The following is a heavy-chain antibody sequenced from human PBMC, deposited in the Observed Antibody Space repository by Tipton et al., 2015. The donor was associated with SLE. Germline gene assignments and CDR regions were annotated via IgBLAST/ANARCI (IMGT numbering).Heavy chain of an antibody. V-gene: IGHV4-59*08. D-gene: IGHD4-23*01. Sequence: LRLSCTVSGGSISSYYWSWIRQPPGKGLEWIGYIYYSGSTNYNPSLKSRVTISVDTSKNQFSLKLSSVTAADTAVYYCARHGTVVSHWYFDLWGRGTLVTVSS. CDR2: IYYSGST. CDR3: ARHGTVVSHWYFDL. CDR1: GGSISSYY. J-gene: IGHJ2*01.